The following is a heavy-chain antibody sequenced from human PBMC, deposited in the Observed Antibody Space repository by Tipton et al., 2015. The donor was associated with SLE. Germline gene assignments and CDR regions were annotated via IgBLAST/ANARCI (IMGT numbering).Heavy chain of an antibody. V-gene: IGHV3-30*02. J-gene: IGHJ4*02. CDR1: GFIFSNYG. CDR2: IRSDGSNT. D-gene: IGHD2-15*01. Sequence: VQLVQSGGGVVQPGRSLRLSCAASGFIFSNYGIHWVRQTPGKGLEWVAFIRSDGSNTYYANSVRGRFTISRDISKNTLFLQISSLRAEDTAIYYCARGQDCTGGTCYFAYWGQGTLVTVSS. CDR3: ARGQDCTGGTCYFAY.